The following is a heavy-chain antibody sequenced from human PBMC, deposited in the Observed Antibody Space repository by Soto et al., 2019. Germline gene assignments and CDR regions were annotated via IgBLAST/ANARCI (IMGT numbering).Heavy chain of an antibody. D-gene: IGHD3-3*02. J-gene: IGHJ5*02. CDR1: GGSINNYY. Sequence: SETLSLTCSVTGGSINNYYWSWVRQSAGKGLEWIGRVFTTGTTDYNPSLKGRVTISVDTSKNQFSLSLRSVTAADTAIYYCARDFNSIFDDFADMRWNFDPWGQGTLVT. V-gene: IGHV4-4*07. CDR2: VFTTGTT. CDR3: ARDFNSIFDDFADMRWNFDP.